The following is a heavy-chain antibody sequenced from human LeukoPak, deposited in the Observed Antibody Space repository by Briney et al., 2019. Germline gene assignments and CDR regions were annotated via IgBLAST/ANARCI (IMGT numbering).Heavy chain of an antibody. CDR2: ISGSGGSA. D-gene: IGHD6-19*01. V-gene: IGHV3-23*01. Sequence: GGSLRLSCTASGLTFTYYAMTWVRQAPGKGLEWVSLISGSGGSAKYADSVKGRFTISRDNSQNTLFLQMSSRRAEDTAIYYCAKVGSSGWYAMDVWGRGTSVTVS. CDR1: GLTFTYYA. J-gene: IGHJ6*02. CDR3: AKVGSSGWYAMDV.